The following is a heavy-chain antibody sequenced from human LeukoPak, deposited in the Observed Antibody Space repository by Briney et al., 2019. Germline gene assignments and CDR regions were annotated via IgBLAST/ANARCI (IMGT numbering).Heavy chain of an antibody. CDR1: GFTFSDYD. CDR2: MEKSWNDI. J-gene: IGHJ4*02. D-gene: IGHD3-16*01. Sequence: GGSLRLSCAGSGFTFSDYDINWVRQAPGKGLEWVSFMEKSWNDIYYADSVKGRFIISRDTAKQPLYLHMNSLRAEDTAVYYCARDWALDSWGQGSIVIVSS. V-gene: IGHV3-48*03. CDR3: ARDWALDS.